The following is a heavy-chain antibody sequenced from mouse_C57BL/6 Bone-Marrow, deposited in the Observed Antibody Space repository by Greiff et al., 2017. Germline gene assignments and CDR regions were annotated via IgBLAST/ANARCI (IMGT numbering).Heavy chain of an antibody. CDR1: GFSLTSYG. D-gene: IGHD1-1*01. Sequence: QVQLQQSGPGLVQPSQSLSITCTVSGFSLTSYGVHWVRQSPGKGLEWLGVIWSGGSTDYNAAFISRLSISKDNSKSQVFFKMNSLQADDTAIYYCARRVNYYGREFAYWGQGTLVTVSA. CDR3: ARRVNYYGREFAY. CDR2: IWSGGST. V-gene: IGHV2-2*01. J-gene: IGHJ3*01.